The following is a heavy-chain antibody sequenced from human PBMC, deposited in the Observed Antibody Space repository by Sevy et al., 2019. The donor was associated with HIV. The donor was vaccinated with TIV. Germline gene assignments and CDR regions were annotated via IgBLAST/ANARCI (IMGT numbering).Heavy chain of an antibody. CDR3: TTGGSLFQH. Sequence: GGSLRLSCAASGFTFSNAWMSWVRQAPGKGLEWVGHVKSKTDGGTTDYPAPVRCRFTISIDYSKNTLYLQMNSLKTEDTAVYYCTTGGSLFQHWGQGTLVTVSS. J-gene: IGHJ1*01. CDR1: GFTFSNAW. V-gene: IGHV3-15*01. D-gene: IGHD3-16*01. CDR2: VKSKTDGGTT.